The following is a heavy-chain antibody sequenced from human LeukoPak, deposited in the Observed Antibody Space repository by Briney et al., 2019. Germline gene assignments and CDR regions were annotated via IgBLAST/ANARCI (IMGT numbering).Heavy chain of an antibody. D-gene: IGHD5-24*01. CDR2: IWYDGSKK. Sequence: SCKASGYTFTGYYMHWVRQAPGKGLEWVAVIWYDGSKKYYADSVEGRFTISRDTSKNTLYLQMNSLRAEDTAVYYCARAVEIWGQGTLVTVSS. CDR1: GYTFTGYY. CDR3: ARAVEI. V-gene: IGHV3-33*01. J-gene: IGHJ4*02.